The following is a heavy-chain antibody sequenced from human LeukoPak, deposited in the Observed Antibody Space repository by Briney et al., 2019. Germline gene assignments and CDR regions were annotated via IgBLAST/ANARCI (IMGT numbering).Heavy chain of an antibody. Sequence: GASVKVSCKPSGYTFTGYYMHWVRQAPGQGLEWMGRLNPNTGGTIYEQKFQGRVTMTRDTSISTAYMEVSSLKSDDTAVYYCAGAAYGDYPFDYWGQGTLVTVSS. J-gene: IGHJ4*02. D-gene: IGHD4-17*01. CDR3: AGAAYGDYPFDY. CDR1: GYTFTGYY. CDR2: LNPNTGGT. V-gene: IGHV1-2*06.